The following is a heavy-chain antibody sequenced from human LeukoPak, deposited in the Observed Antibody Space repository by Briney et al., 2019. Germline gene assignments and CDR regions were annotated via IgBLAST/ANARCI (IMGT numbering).Heavy chain of an antibody. CDR3: ARLGEGYYFDY. CDR1: GFTFDDYG. V-gene: IGHV3-20*04. CDR2: ISWNGGTT. Sequence: PGGSLRLSCAASGFTFDDYGMSWVRLAPGKGLEWVSGISWNGGTTGYADSVKGRCTMSRDHDKKSRYLQMNSLSAEDTALYYCARLGEGYYFDYWGQGTLVTVSS. J-gene: IGHJ4*02. D-gene: IGHD3-16*01.